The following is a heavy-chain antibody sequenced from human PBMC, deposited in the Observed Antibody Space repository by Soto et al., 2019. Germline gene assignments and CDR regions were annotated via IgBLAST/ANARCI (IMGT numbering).Heavy chain of an antibody. D-gene: IGHD2-15*01. CDR2: IRSKANSYAT. J-gene: IGHJ4*02. CDR3: TRGLFDYGVY. CDR1: GFTFSGAA. V-gene: IGHV3-73*01. Sequence: GGSLRLSCAASGFTFSGAAMHWVRQASGKGLEWVGRIRSKANSYATAYAASVKGRFNISRDDSKNTAYLHMNSMKTADTAVYYCTRGLFDYGVYWGQGTLVTVSS.